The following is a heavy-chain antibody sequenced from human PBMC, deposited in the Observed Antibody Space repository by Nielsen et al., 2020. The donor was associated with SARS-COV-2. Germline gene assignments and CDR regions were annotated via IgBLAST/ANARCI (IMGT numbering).Heavy chain of an antibody. CDR1: GDSISTRGYY. CDR2: FYSTGIT. V-gene: IGHV4-39*01. D-gene: IGHD3-3*01. Sequence: SETLSLTCTVSGDSISTRGYYWGWVRQPPGKGLEWIGSFYSTGITKYNPSLKSRVTISVETSKTQFSLELTSVTAADTAVYYCARHYHDFWSGYLAASWFDPWGQGTPVTVSS. J-gene: IGHJ5*02. CDR3: ARHYHDFWSGYLAASWFDP.